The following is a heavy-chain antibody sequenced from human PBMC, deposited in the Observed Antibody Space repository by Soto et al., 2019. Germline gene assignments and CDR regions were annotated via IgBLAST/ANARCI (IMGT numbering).Heavy chain of an antibody. V-gene: IGHV1-69*13. CDR2: IIPIFGTA. Sequence: ASVKVSCKASGGTFSSYAISWVRQAPGQGLEWMGGIIPIFGTANYAQKFQGRVTITADESTSTAYMELSSLRSEDTAVYYCARLCRRSSSFRDLYYYYYGMDVWGQGTTVTVSS. J-gene: IGHJ6*02. D-gene: IGHD6-6*01. CDR1: GGTFSSYA. CDR3: ARLCRRSSSFRDLYYYYYGMDV.